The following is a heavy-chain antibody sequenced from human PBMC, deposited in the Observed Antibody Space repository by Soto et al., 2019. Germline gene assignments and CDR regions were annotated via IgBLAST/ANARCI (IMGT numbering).Heavy chain of an antibody. D-gene: IGHD3-10*01. J-gene: IGHJ6*02. CDR1: GFTFSSYW. V-gene: IGHV3-74*01. Sequence: EVQLVESGGGLVQPGGSLRLSCAASGFTFSSYWMHWVRQVPGKGLVWVSRINSDGSSTNYADSVKGRFTISRDNAKTRLYLQMNSLRAEDTAVYYCARGGGGAYGSGFVWGQGTTVTVSS. CDR2: INSDGSST. CDR3: ARGGGGAYGSGFV.